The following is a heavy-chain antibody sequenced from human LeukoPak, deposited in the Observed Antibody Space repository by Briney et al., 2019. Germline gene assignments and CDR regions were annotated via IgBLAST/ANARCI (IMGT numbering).Heavy chain of an antibody. CDR1: RGSITSRSYY. J-gene: IGHJ4*02. D-gene: IGHD6-13*01. CDR3: ARRIAAAVYYFDY. CDR2: IYDSGTT. V-gene: IGHV4-39*01. Sequence: SETLSLTCTVSRGSITSRSYYWAWIRQPPGKGLEWIGSIYDSGTTYYNPSLESRVTISIDTSKNQFSLSLRSVTAADTALYYCARRIAAAVYYFDYWGQGTRVTVSS.